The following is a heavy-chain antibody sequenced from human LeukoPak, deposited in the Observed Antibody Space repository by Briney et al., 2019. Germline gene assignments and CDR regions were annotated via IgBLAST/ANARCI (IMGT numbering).Heavy chain of an antibody. D-gene: IGHD3-10*01. J-gene: IGHJ4*02. CDR2: ISWDGGST. CDR1: GFTFDDYT. V-gene: IGHV3-43*01. Sequence: GGSLRLSCAASGFTFDDYTMHWVRQAPGKGLEWVSLISWDGGSTYYADSVKGRFTISRDNSKNSLYLQMNSLRTEDTALYYCAKGKNTGSYLSHVDYWGQGTLVTVSS. CDR3: AKGKNTGSYLSHVDY.